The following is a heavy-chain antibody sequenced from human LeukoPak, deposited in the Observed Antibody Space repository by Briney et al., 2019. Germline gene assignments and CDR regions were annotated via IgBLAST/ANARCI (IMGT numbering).Heavy chain of an antibody. Sequence: PSETLSLTCTVSGGSISSSSYYWGWIRQPPGKGLEWIGSIYYSGSTYYNPSLKSRVTISVDTSKNQFSLKLSSVTAADTAVYYCARNWNRLRGTRYYGMDVWGQGTTVTVSS. J-gene: IGHJ6*02. D-gene: IGHD1-1*01. CDR2: IYYSGST. CDR3: ARNWNRLRGTRYYGMDV. V-gene: IGHV4-39*01. CDR1: GGSISSSSYY.